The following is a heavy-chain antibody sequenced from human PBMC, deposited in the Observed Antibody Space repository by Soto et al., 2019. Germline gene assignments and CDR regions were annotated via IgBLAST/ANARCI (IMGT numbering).Heavy chain of an antibody. CDR2: ISGSGGST. CDR1: GFTFSSYA. J-gene: IGHJ4*02. D-gene: IGHD3-22*01. V-gene: IGHV3-23*01. CDR3: AKGDYYDSSGYYYD. Sequence: SLRLSCAASGFTFSSYAMSWVRQAPGKGLEWVSAISGSGGSTCYADSVKGRFTISRDNSKNTLYLQMNSLRAEDTAVYYCAKGDYYDSSGYYYDWGQGTLVTVSS.